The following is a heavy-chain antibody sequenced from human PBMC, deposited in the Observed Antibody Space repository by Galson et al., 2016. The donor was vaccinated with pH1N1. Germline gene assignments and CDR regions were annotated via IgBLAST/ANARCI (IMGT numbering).Heavy chain of an antibody. J-gene: IGHJ4*02. CDR3: ATYCISTTCYEGSFDY. CDR2: ISSSGGYK. D-gene: IGHD2-2*01. CDR1: EFTFSSYS. Sequence: SLRLSCAASEFTFSSYSMNWVRQGPGKGLEWVSYISSSGGYKNYADSVKGRFTISRDNVKNSLYLQMNSLRAEDTAIYYCATYCISTTCYEGSFDYWGQGTLVTVSS. V-gene: IGHV3-21*01.